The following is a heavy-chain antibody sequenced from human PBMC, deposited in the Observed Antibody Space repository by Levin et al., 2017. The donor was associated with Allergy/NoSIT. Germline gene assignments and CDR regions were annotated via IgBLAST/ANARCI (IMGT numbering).Heavy chain of an antibody. CDR3: AKGRGYSAYDFDY. D-gene: IGHD5-12*01. Sequence: GESLKISCGASGFTFPTYVMSWVRQAPGMGLEWVSGISDSGGAKYYADSVKGRFTISRDGAKHTLVLQMSSLRVDATAVYYCAKGRGYSAYDFDYWGQGTAVTVSS. CDR2: ISDSGGAK. V-gene: IGHV3-23*01. J-gene: IGHJ4*02. CDR1: GFTFPTYV.